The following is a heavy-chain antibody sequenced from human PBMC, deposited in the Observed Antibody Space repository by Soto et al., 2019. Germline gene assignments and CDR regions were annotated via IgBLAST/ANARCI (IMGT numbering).Heavy chain of an antibody. D-gene: IGHD3-3*01. V-gene: IGHV1-8*01. CDR2: MNPNSGNT. CDR1: GYTFTSYD. CDR3: ARGQMDYDFWSGYLYYYYYYYMDV. Sequence: ASVKVSCKASGYTFTSYDINWVRQATGQGLEWMGWMNPNSGNTGYAQKFQGRVTMTRNTSISTAYMELSSLRSEDTAVYYCARGQMDYDFWSGYLYYYYYYYMDVWGKGTTVTVSS. J-gene: IGHJ6*03.